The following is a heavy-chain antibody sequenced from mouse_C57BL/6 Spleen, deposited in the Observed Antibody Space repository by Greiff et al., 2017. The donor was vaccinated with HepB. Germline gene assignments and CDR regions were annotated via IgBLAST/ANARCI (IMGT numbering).Heavy chain of an antibody. J-gene: IGHJ2*01. CDR2: IYPYNDGT. D-gene: IGHD2-4*01. V-gene: IGHV1-14*01. CDR1: GYTFTSYV. Sequence: LKESGPELVKPGASVKMSCKASGYTFTSYVMHWVKQKPGQGLEWIGYIYPYNDGTKYNEKFKGKATLTSDKSSSTAYMELSSLTSEDSAVYYCAREGYYDYDGGFDYWGQGTTLTVSS. CDR3: AREGYYDYDGGFDY.